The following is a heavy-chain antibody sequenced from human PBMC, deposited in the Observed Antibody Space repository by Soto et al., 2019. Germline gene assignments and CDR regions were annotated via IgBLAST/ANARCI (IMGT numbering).Heavy chain of an antibody. D-gene: IGHD1-26*01. CDR2: ISYDGSNK. V-gene: IGHV3-30-3*01. J-gene: IGHJ6*02. CDR3: AREEVRDWSYYYYYYGMDV. CDR1: GFTFNNYA. Sequence: QVPLVESGGGVVQPGRSLRLSCAASGFTFNNYALHWVRQAPGKGLEWVAVISYDGSNKYNADSVKGRFTISRDSSXNXLXXQMNSLRAEDTAVYYCAREEVRDWSYYYYYYGMDVWGQGTTVTVS.